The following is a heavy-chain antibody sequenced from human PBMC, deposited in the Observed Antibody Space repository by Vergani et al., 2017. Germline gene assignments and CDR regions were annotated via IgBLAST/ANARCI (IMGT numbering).Heavy chain of an antibody. D-gene: IGHD3-16*02. CDR2: ISGSGGST. V-gene: IGHV3-23*01. CDR3: AIDTGYYDYVWGSYRDPIPVAPGSWNAPTIDY. Sequence: EVQLLESGGGLVQHGGSLRLSCAASGFTFSSYAMSWVRQAPGKGLEWVSAISGSGGSTYSADSVKGRFTSSRDNSKNTLYLQMNSLRAEDTAVDYCAIDTGYYDYVWGSYRDPIPVAPGSWNAPTIDYWGQGTLVTVSS. CDR1: GFTFSSYA. J-gene: IGHJ4*02.